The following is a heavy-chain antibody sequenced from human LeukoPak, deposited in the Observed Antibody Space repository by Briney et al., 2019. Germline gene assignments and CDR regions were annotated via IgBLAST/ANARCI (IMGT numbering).Heavy chain of an antibody. J-gene: IGHJ4*02. D-gene: IGHD3-10*01. Sequence: SETLSLTCTVSGGSISSSSYYWGWIRQPPGKGLGWIGCIYYTGSTYYNPSLNSRVTISVDTSKNQLSPKLSSVTAADTAVYYCARDRGVIILYYFDYWGQGTLVTVSS. V-gene: IGHV4-39*02. CDR2: IYYTGST. CDR3: ARDRGVIILYYFDY. CDR1: GGSISSSSYY.